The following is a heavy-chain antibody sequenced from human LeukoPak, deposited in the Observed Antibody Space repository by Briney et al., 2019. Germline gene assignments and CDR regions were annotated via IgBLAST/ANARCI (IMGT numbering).Heavy chain of an antibody. V-gene: IGHV3-23*01. CDR1: GFTFSSNA. D-gene: IGHD6-19*01. J-gene: IGHJ4*02. CDR3: ATQGIAVAGTHY. CDR2: ISGSGGST. Sequence: GGSLRLSCAASGFTFSSNAMSWVRQAPGKGLEWVSGISGSGGSTYYADSVKGRFTISRDNSKNTLYLQMNSLRAEDTAVYYCATQGIAVAGTHYWGQGTLVTVSS.